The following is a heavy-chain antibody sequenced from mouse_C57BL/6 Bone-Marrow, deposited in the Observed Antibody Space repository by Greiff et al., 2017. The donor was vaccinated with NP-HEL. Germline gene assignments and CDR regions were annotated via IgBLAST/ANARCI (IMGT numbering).Heavy chain of an antibody. D-gene: IGHD1-1*01. CDR1: GYTFTSYW. J-gene: IGHJ3*01. Sequence: QVQLQQPGAELVKPGASVKLSCKASGYTFTSYWMQWVKQRPGQGLEWIGEIDPSDSYTNYNQKFKGKATLTVDTSSSTAYMQLSSLTSEDSAVYYGARWIYYYGSWFAYWGQGTLVTVSA. CDR3: ARWIYYYGSWFAY. V-gene: IGHV1-50*01. CDR2: IDPSDSYT.